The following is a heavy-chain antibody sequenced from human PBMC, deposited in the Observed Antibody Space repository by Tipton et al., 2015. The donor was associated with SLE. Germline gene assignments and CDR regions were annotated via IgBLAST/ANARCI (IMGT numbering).Heavy chain of an antibody. CDR3: ARDVLNNYYYAMDV. D-gene: IGHD3-10*02. V-gene: IGHV3-48*04. CDR2: INPGGGNI. Sequence: SLRLSCAASGFTFSSYSMNWVRQAPGKGLEWVSYINPGGGNIDYADSVKGRFTISRDNAKNSLYLQMNSLRAEDTAVYYCARDVLNNYYYAMDVWGRGTTVTVSS. J-gene: IGHJ6*02. CDR1: GFTFSSYS.